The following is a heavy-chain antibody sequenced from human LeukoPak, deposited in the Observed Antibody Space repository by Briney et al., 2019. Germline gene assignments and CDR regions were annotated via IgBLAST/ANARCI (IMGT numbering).Heavy chain of an antibody. J-gene: IGHJ4*02. V-gene: IGHV1-2*02. CDR3: ARVRNSGGYYYRH. Sequence: ASVKVSHKPSRYTFTGYYIHWVRQAPGQGVEWMGWINPNKGGTNYPQNPQGRITMTSDTSISTAYTELSLLSSCDTALYYFARVRNSGGYYYRHWGKGPRVPVSS. D-gene: IGHD3-22*01. CDR1: RYTFTGYY. CDR2: INPNKGGT.